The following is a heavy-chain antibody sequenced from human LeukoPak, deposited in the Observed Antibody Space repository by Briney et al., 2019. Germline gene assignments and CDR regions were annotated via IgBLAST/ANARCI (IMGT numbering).Heavy chain of an antibody. V-gene: IGHV3-33*01. CDR2: IWYDGSNK. Sequence: HPGGSLRLSCAASGFTFSSYGMHWVRQAPGKGLEWVAVIWYDGSNKYYADSVKGRFTISRDNSKNTLYLQMNSLRAEDTAVYYCARHYYDSSGYYEFDYWGQGTLVTVSS. J-gene: IGHJ4*02. CDR1: GFTFSSYG. CDR3: ARHYYDSSGYYEFDY. D-gene: IGHD3-22*01.